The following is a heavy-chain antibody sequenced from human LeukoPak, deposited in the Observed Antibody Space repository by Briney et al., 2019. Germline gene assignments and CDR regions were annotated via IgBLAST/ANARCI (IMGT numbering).Heavy chain of an antibody. D-gene: IGHD6-6*01. V-gene: IGHV3-74*01. CDR3: ARGPNSNWSGLDF. CDR1: GFSFSGHW. J-gene: IGHJ4*02. Sequence: GGSLRLSCTASGFSFSGHWMHWARQLPGKGLVWVSRVSPTGGTTSYADSVKGRFTVSRDNAKNTLYLQVNNLRAEDTAVYYCARGPNSNWSGLDFWGQGTLLTVSS. CDR2: VSPTGGTT.